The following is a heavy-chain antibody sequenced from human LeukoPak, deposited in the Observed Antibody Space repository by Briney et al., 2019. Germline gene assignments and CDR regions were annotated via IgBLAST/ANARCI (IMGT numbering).Heavy chain of an antibody. D-gene: IGHD3-10*01. V-gene: IGHV1-18*01. J-gene: IGHJ3*02. CDR3: ARDYYGSGSYSYAFDI. CDR1: GYTFTNFG. CDR2: ISAYNGNT. Sequence: ASVKVSCKASGYTFTNFGISWVRQAPGQRPEWMGWISAYNGNTNYAQKLQGRVTMTTDTSTSTAYMELRSLRSDDTAVYYCARDYYGSGSYSYAFDIWGQGTMVTVSS.